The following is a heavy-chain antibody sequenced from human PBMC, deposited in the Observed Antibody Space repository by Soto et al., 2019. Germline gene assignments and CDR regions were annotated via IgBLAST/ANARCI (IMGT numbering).Heavy chain of an antibody. V-gene: IGHV1-18*01. Sequence: ASVKVSCKASGYTFTSYGISWVRQAPGQGLEWMGWISAYNGNTNYAQKLQGRVTMTTDTSTSTAYMELRSLRSDDTAVYYCARDFYCSGGSCYPRAYYCYMDVWGKGTTVTVSS. D-gene: IGHD2-15*01. J-gene: IGHJ6*03. CDR3: ARDFYCSGGSCYPRAYYCYMDV. CDR2: ISAYNGNT. CDR1: GYTFTSYG.